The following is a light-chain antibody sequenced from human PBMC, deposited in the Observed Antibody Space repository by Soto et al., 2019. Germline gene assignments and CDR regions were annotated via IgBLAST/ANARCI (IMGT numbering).Light chain of an antibody. J-gene: IGLJ2*01. V-gene: IGLV2-14*01. CDR3: SSYTSSSTLG. CDR2: DVS. CDR1: SRDVGDYNY. Sequence: QSALTQPASVSGSPEQSVTISCTGTSRDVGDYNYVSWYQQHPGKAPKRMIYDVSNRPSGVSNRFSGSKSGITASLTVSGPQAEHEADYYCSSYTSSSTLGFGGGTKLTVL.